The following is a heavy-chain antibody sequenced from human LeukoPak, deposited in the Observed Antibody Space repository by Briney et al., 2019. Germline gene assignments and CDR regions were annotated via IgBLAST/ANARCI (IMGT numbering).Heavy chain of an antibody. CDR2: TFYRSKWYY. Sequence: SQTLSLTCAISGDSVSSNDAAWNWIRQSRSRGLEWLGRTFYRSKWYYDSAVSVKSRITINPDTSKNQFSLQLNSVTPEDTAVYYCARENTLVRGTRNPFDYWGRGTLVTVSS. J-gene: IGHJ4*02. CDR1: GDSVSSNDAA. V-gene: IGHV6-1*01. D-gene: IGHD3-10*01. CDR3: ARENTLVRGTRNPFDY.